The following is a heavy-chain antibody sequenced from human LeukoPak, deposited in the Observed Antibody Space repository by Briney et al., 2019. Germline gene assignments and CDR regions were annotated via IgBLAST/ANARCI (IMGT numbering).Heavy chain of an antibody. Sequence: GGSLRLSCAASGFTFSSYSMNWVRQAPGKGLEWVSSINGRSTYIYYADSVKGRFTISRDNAKNSLNLQMKGLRAEDTAVYYCAKVLYDSSGYYANYFDSWGQGTLVTVSS. CDR3: AKVLYDSSGYYANYFDS. V-gene: IGHV3-21*04. D-gene: IGHD3-22*01. CDR1: GFTFSSYS. J-gene: IGHJ4*02. CDR2: INGRSTYI.